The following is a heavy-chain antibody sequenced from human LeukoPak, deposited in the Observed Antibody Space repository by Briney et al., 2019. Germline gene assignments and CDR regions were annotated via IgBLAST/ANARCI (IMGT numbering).Heavy chain of an antibody. V-gene: IGHV3-30*02. D-gene: IGHD6-13*01. J-gene: IGHJ4*02. CDR3: AKDRRSYSSSWYEIDY. Sequence: GRSLRLSCAASGFTFSSYGMHWVRQAPGKGLEWVAFIRYDGSNKYYADSVKGRFPISRDNSKNTLYLQMNSLRAEDTAVYYCAKDRRSYSSSWYEIDYWGQGTLVTVSS. CDR2: IRYDGSNK. CDR1: GFTFSSYG.